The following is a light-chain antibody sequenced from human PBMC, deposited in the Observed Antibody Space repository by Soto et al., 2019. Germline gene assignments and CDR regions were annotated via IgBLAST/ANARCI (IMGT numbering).Light chain of an antibody. CDR3: ETWDSNTRV. CDR1: SGHSSYI. CDR2: VEGSGTY. V-gene: IGLV4-60*03. J-gene: IGLJ2*01. Sequence: QLVLTQSSSASASLGSSVKLTCTLSSGHSSYIIAWHQHQPGKAPRYLMKVEGSGTYNKGSGVPDRFSGSSSGADGYLSISNLQSEDEADYYCETWDSNTRVFGGGTKLTVL.